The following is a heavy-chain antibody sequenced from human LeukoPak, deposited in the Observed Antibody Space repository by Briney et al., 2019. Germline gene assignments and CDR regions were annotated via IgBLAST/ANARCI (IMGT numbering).Heavy chain of an antibody. CDR1: GYTFTSYG. D-gene: IGHD6-13*01. V-gene: IGHV1-18*01. CDR2: ISAYNGYT. Sequence: ASVKVSCKASGYTFTSYGISWVRQAPGQGLEWMRWISAYNGYTNYAQKLQGRVTMTTDTSTSTAYMELRSLRSDDTAVYNCARDHPVSLAAAGTNWFDPWGRGTLVTVSS. CDR3: ARDHPVSLAAAGTNWFDP. J-gene: IGHJ5*02.